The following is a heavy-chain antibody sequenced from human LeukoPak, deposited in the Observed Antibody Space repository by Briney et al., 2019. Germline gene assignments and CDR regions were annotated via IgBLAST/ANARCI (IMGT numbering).Heavy chain of an antibody. J-gene: IGHJ3*02. Sequence: GASVKVSCKASGYTFTSYGISWVRQAPGQRLEWMGWISAYNGNTNYAQKLQGRVTMTTDTSTSTAYMELRSLRSDDTAVYYCARVVTAHKGFDAFDIWGQGTMVTVSS. CDR3: ARVVTAHKGFDAFDI. CDR1: GYTFTSYG. D-gene: IGHD2-21*02. CDR2: ISAYNGNT. V-gene: IGHV1-18*01.